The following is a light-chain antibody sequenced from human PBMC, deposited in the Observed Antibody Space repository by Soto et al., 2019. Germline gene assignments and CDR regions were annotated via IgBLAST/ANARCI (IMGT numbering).Light chain of an antibody. CDR1: QSVSNF. CDR3: QQRTYWPLT. J-gene: IGKJ4*01. Sequence: DIVLTQSPATLSLSPGERATLSCTASQSVSNFLAWYQQKPGQAPRLLIYDASDRATGIPARFSGSGSGTDFTLTISSLEPEDFAVYYCQQRTYWPLTFGGGTKVEIK. CDR2: DAS. V-gene: IGKV3-11*01.